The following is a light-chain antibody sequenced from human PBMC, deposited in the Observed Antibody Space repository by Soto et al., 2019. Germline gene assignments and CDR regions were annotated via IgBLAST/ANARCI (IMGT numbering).Light chain of an antibody. CDR1: QSVSSSY. CDR2: GAS. CDR3: QQYGSSPYT. J-gene: IGKJ2*01. Sequence: EIVLTQSPGTLSLSPGERATLSCRASQSVSSSYLAWHQQKPGQAPRLLIYGASSRATGIPDRFSGSGSGTDFTLTISRLEPEDFAVYYCQQYGSSPYTFGQVTKLEIK. V-gene: IGKV3-20*01.